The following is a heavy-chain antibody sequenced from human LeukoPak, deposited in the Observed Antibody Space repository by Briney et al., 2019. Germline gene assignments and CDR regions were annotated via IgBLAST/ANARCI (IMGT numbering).Heavy chain of an antibody. CDR2: FDPEDGET. D-gene: IGHD5-12*01. J-gene: IGHJ4*02. V-gene: IGHV1-24*01. CDR3: ATLYSGYDYYFDY. Sequence: ASVKVSWKVSGYTLTELSMHWVRQAPGKGLEWMGGFDPEDGETIYAQKFQGRVTMTEDTSTDTAYMELSSLRSEDTAVYYCATLYSGYDYYFDYWGQGTLVTVSS. CDR1: GYTLTELS.